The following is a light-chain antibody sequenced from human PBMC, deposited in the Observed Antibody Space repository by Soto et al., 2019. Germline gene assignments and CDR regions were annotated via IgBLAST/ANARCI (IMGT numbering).Light chain of an antibody. CDR3: QQYENWPRT. V-gene: IGKV3-15*01. Sequence: EIVMTQSPVTLSVSPGERATLSCRAGQSVSSNLAWYQQKPGQAPRLLIYGASTRATGIPARFSGSGSGTEFTLTISSLQSEDFAVYYCQQYENWPRTFGQGTKVDI. CDR1: QSVSSN. J-gene: IGKJ1*01. CDR2: GAS.